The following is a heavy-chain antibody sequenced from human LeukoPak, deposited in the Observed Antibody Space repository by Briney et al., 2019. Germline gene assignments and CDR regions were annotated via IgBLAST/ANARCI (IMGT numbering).Heavy chain of an antibody. CDR1: GGPVSSYY. D-gene: IGHD1-14*01. Sequence: PSETLSLTCSVSGGPVSSYYWSWIRQSPRKGLEWIGYIHNSGRTNYNPSLKSRVTGFVDTSKNQVSLRLSSVTAADTAVYYCARHGTISSESYFDYWGQGALVTVSS. CDR3: ARHGTISSESYFDY. V-gene: IGHV4-59*08. J-gene: IGHJ4*02. CDR2: IHNSGRT.